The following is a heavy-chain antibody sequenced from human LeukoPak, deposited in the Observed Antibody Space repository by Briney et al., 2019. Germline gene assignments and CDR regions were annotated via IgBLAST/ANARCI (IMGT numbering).Heavy chain of an antibody. Sequence: SETLSLTCAVSGGSISSDNWWGWVRQTPGKGLEWIAEIYHAGGTNYNASLKSRVTISVDKTKNQFSLELSSVTAADTAVYFCARGPYSYDSSGAFDIWGQGTMVTVSS. CDR3: ARGPYSYDSSGAFDI. CDR2: IYHAGGT. CDR1: GGSISSDNW. V-gene: IGHV4-4*02. D-gene: IGHD3-22*01. J-gene: IGHJ3*02.